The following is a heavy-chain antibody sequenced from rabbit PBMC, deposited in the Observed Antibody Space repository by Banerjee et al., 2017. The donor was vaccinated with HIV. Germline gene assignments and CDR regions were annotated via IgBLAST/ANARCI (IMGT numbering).Heavy chain of an antibody. Sequence: QEQLVESGGGLVQPGGSLKLSCKASGFDFSSYGVSWVRRAPGKGVEWIGYIDPAFSSAVYASWVNGQFPISSHNAQNTLYLQLNSLTAADAATYFCVREAGYAGYGDGNLWGQGTLVTVS. J-gene: IGHJ4*01. CDR3: VREAGYAGYGDGNL. CDR2: IDPAFSSA. CDR1: GFDFSSYG. V-gene: IGHV1S47*01. D-gene: IGHD7-1*01.